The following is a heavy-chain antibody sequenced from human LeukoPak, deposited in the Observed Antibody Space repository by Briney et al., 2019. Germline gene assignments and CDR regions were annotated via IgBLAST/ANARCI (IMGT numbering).Heavy chain of an antibody. V-gene: IGHV3-66*02. CDR3: ARAELQAYYYYMDV. Sequence: GGSLRLSCAASGFTVSSNYMSWVRQAPGKGLEWVSVIYSGGSTYYADSVKGRFTISRDNSKNTLYLQMNSLRAEDTAVYYCARAELQAYYYYMDVWGKGTTVTVSS. CDR1: GFTVSSNY. J-gene: IGHJ6*03. D-gene: IGHD1-14*01. CDR2: IYSGGST.